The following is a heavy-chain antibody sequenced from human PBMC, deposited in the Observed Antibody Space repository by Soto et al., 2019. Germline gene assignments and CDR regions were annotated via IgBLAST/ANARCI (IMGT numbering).Heavy chain of an antibody. CDR1: GFTFSSYG. CDR3: AREGHTEDIDY. J-gene: IGHJ4*02. Sequence: GSLRLSCAASGFTFSSYGMHWVRQAPGKGLEWVAVIWYDGSNKYYADSVKGRFTISRDNSKNTLYLQMNSLRAEDTAVYYCAREGHTEDIDYWGQGTLVTVSS. V-gene: IGHV3-33*01. CDR2: IWYDGSNK.